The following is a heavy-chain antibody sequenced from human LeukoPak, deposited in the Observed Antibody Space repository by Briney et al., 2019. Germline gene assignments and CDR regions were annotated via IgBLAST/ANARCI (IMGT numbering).Heavy chain of an antibody. CDR1: GGSISSGGYY. CDR3: ARASLYCSSTSCYGNWFDP. Sequence: PSETLSLTCTVSGGSISSGGYYWSWIRQHPGKGLEWIGYIYYSGSTYYNPSLKSRVTISVDTSKNQFSLKLSSVTAAYTAVYYCARASLYCSSTSCYGNWFDPWGQGTLVTVSS. CDR2: IYYSGST. J-gene: IGHJ5*02. V-gene: IGHV4-31*03. D-gene: IGHD2-2*01.